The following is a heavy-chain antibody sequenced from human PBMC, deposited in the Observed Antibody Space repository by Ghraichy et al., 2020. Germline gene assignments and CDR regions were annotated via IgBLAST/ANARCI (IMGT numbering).Heavy chain of an antibody. CDR1: GASIRSPDYF. D-gene: IGHD6-19*01. CDR2: AFYSGTD. J-gene: IGHJ6*02. V-gene: IGHV4-39*01. Sequence: SETLSLTCTVSGASIRSPDYFWVWVRQPAGKGLEWVGSAFYSGTDYYTPSLKSRFSVSVDTSKNHFSLKLTSVTAADSGLYFCTRHSSGTLQWYYRGVDVWGQGTTVIVSS. CDR3: TRHSSGTLQWYYRGVDV.